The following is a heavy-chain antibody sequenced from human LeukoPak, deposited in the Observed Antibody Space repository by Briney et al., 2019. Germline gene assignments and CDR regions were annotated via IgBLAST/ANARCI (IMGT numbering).Heavy chain of an antibody. CDR2: INPNSGGT. J-gene: IGHJ6*02. D-gene: IGHD3-9*01. V-gene: IGHV1-2*02. CDR3: AREEPLGHFDWLLNQYYYYYGMDV. CDR1: GYTFTGYY. Sequence: ASVKVSCKASGYTFTGYYMHWVRQAPGQGLEWMGWINPNSGGTNYAQKFQGRVTMTRDTSISTACMELSRLRSDDTAVYYCAREEPLGHFDWLLNQYYYYYGMDVWGQGTTVTVYS.